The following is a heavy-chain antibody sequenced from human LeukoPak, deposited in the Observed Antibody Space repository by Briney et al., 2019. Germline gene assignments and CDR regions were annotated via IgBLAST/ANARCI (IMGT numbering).Heavy chain of an antibody. CDR3: ARQQTLLWFGELSRDDAFDI. Sequence: SETLSLTCTVSGGSISSYYWNWIRQPAGKGLEWIGRIYSSGSTSYNPSFKSRVTMSVDTSKNQFSLKLSSVTAADTAVYYCARQQTLLWFGELSRDDAFDIWGQGTMVTVSS. CDR1: GGSISSYY. J-gene: IGHJ3*02. CDR2: IYSSGST. D-gene: IGHD3-10*01. V-gene: IGHV4-4*07.